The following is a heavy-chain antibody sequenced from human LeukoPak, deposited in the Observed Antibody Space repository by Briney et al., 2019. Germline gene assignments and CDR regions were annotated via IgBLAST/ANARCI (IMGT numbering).Heavy chain of an antibody. J-gene: IGHJ6*02. CDR3: ARGRSNYYGMDV. Sequence: SETLSLTCTVSGGFISTSGYYWTWIRQHPGKGLEWIGNIYYNRNTNYSPSLKSRVTMSVDTSKNLFSLKVSSVTAADTAVYYCARGRSNYYGMDVWGQGTTVTVSS. D-gene: IGHD1-26*01. V-gene: IGHV4-61*08. CDR1: GGFISTSGYY. CDR2: IYYNRNT.